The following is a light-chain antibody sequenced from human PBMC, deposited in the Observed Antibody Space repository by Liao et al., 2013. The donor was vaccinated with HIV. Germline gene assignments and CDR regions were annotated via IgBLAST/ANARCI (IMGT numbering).Light chain of an antibody. V-gene: IGLV3-21*01. Sequence: SYELTQPPSVSVAPGKTARITCGGNNIGGKSVHWYQQKPGQAPVLVIHDDTDRAAGIPERISGSNSGNTATLTISRVEAGDEADYFCLVWDSYTDSYVFGPGTKVTVL. J-gene: IGLJ1*01. CDR2: DDT. CDR3: LVWDSYTDSYV. CDR1: NIGGKS.